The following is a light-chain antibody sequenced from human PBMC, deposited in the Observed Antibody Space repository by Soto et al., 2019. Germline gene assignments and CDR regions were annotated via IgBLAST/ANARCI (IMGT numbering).Light chain of an antibody. Sequence: EIVLTQSPATLSLSPGERATLSCRASQSVSSYLASYQQKPGQAPRLLIYDASNRATDIPARFSGSGSGTDFTLTISSLEPEDFAVYYCLQRSGWPWTFGQGTKVEIK. J-gene: IGKJ1*01. CDR3: LQRSGWPWT. CDR2: DAS. CDR1: QSVSSY. V-gene: IGKV3-11*01.